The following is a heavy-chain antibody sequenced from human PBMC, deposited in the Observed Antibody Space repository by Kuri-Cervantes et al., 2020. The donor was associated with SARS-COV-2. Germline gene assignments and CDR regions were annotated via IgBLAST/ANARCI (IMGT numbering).Heavy chain of an antibody. D-gene: IGHD2-2*01. V-gene: IGHV3-33*01. Sequence: GESLKISCTASGFTFTNYGMHWVRQAPGKGLEWVAIIWYDGSNKYYADSVKGRFTISRDNSKNTLYLQMNSLRAEDTAVYYCASDIVVVPAARQETDYWGQGTLVTVSS. CDR3: ASDIVVVPAARQETDY. CDR1: GFTFTNYG. J-gene: IGHJ4*02. CDR2: IWYDGSNK.